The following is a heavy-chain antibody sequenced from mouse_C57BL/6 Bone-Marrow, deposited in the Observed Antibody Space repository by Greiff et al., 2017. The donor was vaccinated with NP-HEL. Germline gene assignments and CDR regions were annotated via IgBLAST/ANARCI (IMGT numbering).Heavy chain of an antibody. J-gene: IGHJ2*01. CDR3: ARSCDGYYEGYYFDY. D-gene: IGHD2-3*01. Sequence: EVQLQQSGAELVKPGASVKLSCTASGFNIKDYYMHWVKQRTEQGLEWIGRIDPEDGETKYASKFQGKATITADTSSNTAYLQLSSLTSEDAAVYYCARSCDGYYEGYYFDYWGQGTTLTVSS. V-gene: IGHV14-2*01. CDR1: GFNIKDYY. CDR2: IDPEDGET.